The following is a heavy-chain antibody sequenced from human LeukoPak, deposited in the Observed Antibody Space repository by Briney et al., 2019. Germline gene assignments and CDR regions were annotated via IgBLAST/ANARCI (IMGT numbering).Heavy chain of an antibody. Sequence: ASVKVSCKASGYTFTNYGISWVRQAPGQGLEWMGWISIYNGNTDYAQKLRGRVTMTTDTSTSTAYMELRSLRSDDTALYYCARITYDFWSGYYMPDDPWGQGTLVTVSS. CDR2: ISIYNGNT. V-gene: IGHV1-18*01. J-gene: IGHJ5*02. D-gene: IGHD3-3*01. CDR3: ARITYDFWSGYYMPDDP. CDR1: GYTFTNYG.